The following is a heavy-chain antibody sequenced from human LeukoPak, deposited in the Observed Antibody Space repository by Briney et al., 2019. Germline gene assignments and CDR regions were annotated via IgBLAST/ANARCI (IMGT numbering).Heavy chain of an antibody. CDR1: GYTFTSYG. CDR3: ARVHCSSTSCYEDYYYYGMEV. V-gene: IGHV1-18*01. D-gene: IGHD2-2*01. CDR2: ISAYNGNT. Sequence: ASVTVSCKASGYTFTSYGISWVRQAPGQGLEWMGWISAYNGNTNYAQKLQGRVTMTTDTSTSTAYMELRSLRSDDTAVYYCARVHCSSTSCYEDYYYYGMEVWGQGTTVTVSS. J-gene: IGHJ6*02.